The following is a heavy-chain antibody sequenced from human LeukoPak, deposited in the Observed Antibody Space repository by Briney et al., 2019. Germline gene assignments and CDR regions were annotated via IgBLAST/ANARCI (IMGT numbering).Heavy chain of an antibody. J-gene: IGHJ4*02. Sequence: PGRSLRLSCAASGFTFSSYGMHWVRQAPGKGLEWVAIISYDGSNKNYSDSVKGRFTISRDNSKNTLYLQMNSLRAEDTAVYFCAGDNYLKGGWRYYFDYWGQGTLVTVSS. D-gene: IGHD6-19*01. CDR1: GFTFSSYG. CDR2: ISYDGSNK. CDR3: AGDNYLKGGWRYYFDY. V-gene: IGHV3-30*03.